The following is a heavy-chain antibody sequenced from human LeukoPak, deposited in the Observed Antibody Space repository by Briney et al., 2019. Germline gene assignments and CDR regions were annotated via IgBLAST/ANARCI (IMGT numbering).Heavy chain of an antibody. CDR2: IYYSGST. V-gene: IGHV4-39*07. D-gene: IGHD1-26*01. J-gene: IGHJ4*02. CDR1: GGSISSSSYY. Sequence: PSETLSLTCTVSGGSISSSSYYWGWIRQPPGKGLEWIGSIYYSGSTYYNPSLKSRVTISVDTSKNQFSLKLSSVTAADTAVYYCARGAVGATFFDYWGQGTLVTVSS. CDR3: ARGAVGATFFDY.